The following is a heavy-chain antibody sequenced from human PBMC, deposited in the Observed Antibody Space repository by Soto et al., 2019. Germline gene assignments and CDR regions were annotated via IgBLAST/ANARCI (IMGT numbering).Heavy chain of an antibody. CDR1: GGSVSSGSYY. CDR3: ARVLDTAMVYFDY. V-gene: IGHV4-61*01. J-gene: IGHJ4*02. Sequence: LSLTCTVSGGSVSSGSYYWSWIRQPPGKGLEWIGYIYYSGSTNYNPSLKSRVTISVDTSKNQFSLKLSSVTAADTAVYYCARVLDTAMVYFDYWGQGTLVTVSS. CDR2: IYYSGST. D-gene: IGHD5-18*01.